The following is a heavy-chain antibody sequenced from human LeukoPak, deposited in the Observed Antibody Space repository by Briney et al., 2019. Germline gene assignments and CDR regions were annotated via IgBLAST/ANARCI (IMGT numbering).Heavy chain of an antibody. Sequence: GGSLRLSCAASGFTFSSYSMNWFRQAPGKGLEWVSSISSSSSYIYYADSVKGRFTISRDNAKNSLYLQMNSLRAEDTAVYYCARDLMDGGSSFSPTDYWGQGTLVTVSS. CDR3: ARDLMDGGSSFSPTDY. D-gene: IGHD1-26*01. V-gene: IGHV3-21*01. CDR2: ISSSSSYI. J-gene: IGHJ4*02. CDR1: GFTFSSYS.